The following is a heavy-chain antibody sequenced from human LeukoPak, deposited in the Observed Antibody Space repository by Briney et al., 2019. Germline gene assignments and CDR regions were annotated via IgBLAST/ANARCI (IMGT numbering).Heavy chain of an antibody. CDR3: ARDGGSGYSSGWYGSSYYYYGMDV. D-gene: IGHD6-19*01. CDR2: ISAYNGNT. J-gene: IGHJ6*02. Sequence: ASVKVSCKASGYTFTSYGISWVRQAPGQGLEWMGWISAYNGNTNYAQKLQGRVTMTTDTSTSTAYMELRSLRSDDTAVYYCARDGGSGYSSGWYGSSYYYYGMDVWGQGTTVTVSS. V-gene: IGHV1-18*01. CDR1: GYTFTSYG.